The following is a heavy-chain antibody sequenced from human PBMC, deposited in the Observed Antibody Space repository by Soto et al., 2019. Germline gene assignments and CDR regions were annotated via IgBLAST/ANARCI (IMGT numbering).Heavy chain of an antibody. CDR3: ARGLAITHGDY. J-gene: IGHJ4*02. CDR1: GGSSSGYY. CDR2: INHSGST. D-gene: IGHD1-20*01. V-gene: IGHV4-34*01. Sequence: SETLSLTCAVYGGSSSGYYWSWIRQPPGKGLEWIGEINHSGSTNYNPSLKSRVTISVDTSKNQFSLKLSSVTAADTAVYYCARGLAITHGDYWGQGTLVTVSS.